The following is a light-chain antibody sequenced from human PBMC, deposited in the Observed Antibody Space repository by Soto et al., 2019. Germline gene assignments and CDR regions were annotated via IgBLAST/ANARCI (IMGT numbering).Light chain of an antibody. Sequence: DIQITQSPSSLSASVGYRVTITCRASQGIANYVAWYQQKPGKVPKLLIYAASTLQSGVPSRFSGSGSGTDFTLTISSLQPEDVATYYCQKANSFPITFGQGTRLEIK. CDR1: QGIANY. CDR3: QKANSFPIT. J-gene: IGKJ5*01. V-gene: IGKV1-27*01. CDR2: AAS.